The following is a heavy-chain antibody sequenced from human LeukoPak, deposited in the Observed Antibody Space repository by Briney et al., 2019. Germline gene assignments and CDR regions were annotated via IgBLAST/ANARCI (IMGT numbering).Heavy chain of an antibody. D-gene: IGHD3-3*01. CDR3: ASLDFWSGYYASPYYYYYMDV. J-gene: IGHJ6*03. V-gene: IGHV1-69*13. Sequence: SVKVSCKASGGTFSSYAISWVRQAPGHGLEWMGGIIPIFGTANYAQKFQGRVTITADESTSTAYMELSSLRSEDTAVYYCASLDFWSGYYASPYYYYYMDVWGKGTTVTISS. CDR2: IIPIFGTA. CDR1: GGTFSSYA.